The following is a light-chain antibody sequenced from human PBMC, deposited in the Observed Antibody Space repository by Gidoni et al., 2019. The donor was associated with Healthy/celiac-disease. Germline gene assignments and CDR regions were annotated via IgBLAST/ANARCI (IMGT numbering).Light chain of an antibody. CDR1: SSYVGSYNL. J-gene: IGLJ2*01. Sequence: QSALTQPASVSGSPGQSITISCTGTSSYVGSYNLVSWYQQHPGKAPKLMIYEVSKRPSGVSNRFSGSKSGNTASLTISGLQAEDEADYYCCSYAGSGVVFGGGTKLTVL. CDR3: CSYAGSGVV. CDR2: EVS. V-gene: IGLV2-23*02.